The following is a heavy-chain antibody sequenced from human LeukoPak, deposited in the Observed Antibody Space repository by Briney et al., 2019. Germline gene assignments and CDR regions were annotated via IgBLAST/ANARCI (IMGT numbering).Heavy chain of an antibody. D-gene: IGHD3-10*01. V-gene: IGHV3-43*01. CDR3: ANQLWFGELYY. Sequence: GGSLRLSCAASGFTFDDYTMHWVRQAPGKGLEWVSLISWDGGSTYYADSAKGRFTISRDNSKNTLYLQMNSLRAEDTAVYYCANQLWFGELYYWGQGTLVTVSS. J-gene: IGHJ4*02. CDR2: ISWDGGST. CDR1: GFTFDDYT.